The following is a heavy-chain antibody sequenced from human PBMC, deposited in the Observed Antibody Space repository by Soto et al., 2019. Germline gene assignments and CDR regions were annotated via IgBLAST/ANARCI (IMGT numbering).Heavy chain of an antibody. CDR2: TWNDGSNK. J-gene: IGHJ3*02. CDR3: TTELNDMEAFDI. D-gene: IGHD1-1*01. V-gene: IGHV3-33*01. CDR1: EFPFSTYC. Sequence: GGSLRLSCVASEFPFSTYCMHWVRQAPGKGLEWVAMTWNDGSNKYYADSVKDRFTISRDNSKNTLYLQMNSLRDEDSAVYYCTTELNDMEAFDIWGQGTMVT.